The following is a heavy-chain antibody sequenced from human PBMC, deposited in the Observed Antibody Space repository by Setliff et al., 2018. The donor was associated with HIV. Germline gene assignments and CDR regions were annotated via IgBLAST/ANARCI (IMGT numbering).Heavy chain of an antibody. CDR3: ARHECYLYDGGRYFGRFDP. D-gene: IGHD6-19*01. Sequence: PSETLSLTCTVSDGSITTDNYFWGWIRQPPGKGLEWIGSIYYTGNTYSNSSLKSRVSMSVDTSKKQISLRLHSVTAADTAVYYCARHECYLYDGGRYFGRFDPWGQGTLVTVSS. CDR2: IYYTGNT. J-gene: IGHJ5*02. V-gene: IGHV4-39*01. CDR1: DGSITTDNYF.